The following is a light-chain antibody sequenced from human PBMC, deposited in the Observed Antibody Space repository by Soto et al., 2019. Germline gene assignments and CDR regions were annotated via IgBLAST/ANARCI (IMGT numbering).Light chain of an antibody. CDR3: QQSYSTPIT. V-gene: IGKV1-39*01. Sequence: DIHMTQSPTPPSASLGGRVTNTCRASQSISSYLNWYQQKPGKAPKLLIYAASSLQSGVPSRFSGSGSGTDFTLTISSLQPEDFATYYCQQSYSTPITFGQGTRLEIK. CDR2: AAS. CDR1: QSISSY. J-gene: IGKJ5*01.